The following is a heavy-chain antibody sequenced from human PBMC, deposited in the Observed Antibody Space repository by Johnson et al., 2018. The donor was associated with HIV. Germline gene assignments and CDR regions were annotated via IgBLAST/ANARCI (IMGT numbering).Heavy chain of an antibody. CDR2: ISGSGDSA. J-gene: IGHJ3*02. CDR3: ARSSTVVTPHDI. CDR1: GFTFSSYA. Sequence: VQLVESGGGLVQPGGSLRLSCAASGFTFSSYAMSCVRQAPGKGLEWVSAISGSGDSAYYTDSVKGRFTISRDNSKNTLYLQMNSLRVEDTAVYYCARSSTVVTPHDIWGQGTMVTVSS. D-gene: IGHD4-23*01. V-gene: IGHV3-23*04.